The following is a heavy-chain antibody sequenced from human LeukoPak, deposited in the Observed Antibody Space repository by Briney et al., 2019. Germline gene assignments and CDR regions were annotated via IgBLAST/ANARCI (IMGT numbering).Heavy chain of an antibody. CDR3: ARPNEISIIVVPAARGSYYGMDV. D-gene: IGHD2-2*01. Sequence: GASVKVSCKASGGTFSSYAISWVRQAPGQGLEWMGGIIPIFGTANYAQKFQGRVTITADESTSTADMELSSLRSEDTAVYYCARPNEISIIVVPAARGSYYGMDVWGQGTTVTVSS. J-gene: IGHJ6*02. CDR2: IIPIFGTA. V-gene: IGHV1-69*13. CDR1: GGTFSSYA.